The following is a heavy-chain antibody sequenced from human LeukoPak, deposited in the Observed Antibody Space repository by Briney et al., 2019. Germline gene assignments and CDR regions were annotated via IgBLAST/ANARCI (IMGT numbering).Heavy chain of an antibody. J-gene: IGHJ5*02. CDR3: ARDIYGSGHGWFVT. CDR2: IHYSGST. Sequence: SETLSLTCTVSHVSISTYYWSWIRQPPGKGLEWMGYIHYSGSTNYNPSLKSRVTISVDTSKRQLSLMLRSVTAADTAVYYCARDIYGSGHGWFVTWGQGRLVTVSS. V-gene: IGHV4-59*01. D-gene: IGHD3-10*01. CDR1: HVSISTYY.